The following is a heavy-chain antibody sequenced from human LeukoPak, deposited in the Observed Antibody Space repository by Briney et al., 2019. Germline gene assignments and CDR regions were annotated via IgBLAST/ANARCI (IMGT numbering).Heavy chain of an antibody. CDR2: IYYSGST. CDR1: GGSISSSSYY. D-gene: IGHD6-13*01. Sequence: SETLSLTCTVSGGSISSSSYYWGWIRQPPGKGPEWIGSIYYSGSTYYNPSLKSRVTISVDTSKNQFSLKLSSVTAADTAVYYCARLLNLRIAAAGTKAFDIWGQGTMVTVSS. CDR3: ARLLNLRIAAAGTKAFDI. J-gene: IGHJ3*02. V-gene: IGHV4-39*01.